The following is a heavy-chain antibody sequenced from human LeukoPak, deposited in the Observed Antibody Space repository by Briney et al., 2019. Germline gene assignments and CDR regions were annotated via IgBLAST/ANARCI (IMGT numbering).Heavy chain of an antibody. Sequence: PGGSLRLSCAASGFTFSSYGMHWVRQAPGKGLEWVAVIWYDGSNKYYADSVKGRFTISRDNSKNTLFPQMNSLRAEDTAVYYCARDPDDYGDYSYFDYWGQGTLVTVSS. CDR2: IWYDGSNK. V-gene: IGHV3-33*01. J-gene: IGHJ4*02. CDR3: ARDPDDYGDYSYFDY. CDR1: GFTFSSYG. D-gene: IGHD4-17*01.